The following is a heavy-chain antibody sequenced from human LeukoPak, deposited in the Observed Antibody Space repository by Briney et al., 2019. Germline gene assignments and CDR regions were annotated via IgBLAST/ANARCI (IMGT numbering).Heavy chain of an antibody. V-gene: IGHV3-30*03. CDR3: ARDRRYSGSYPDY. D-gene: IGHD1-26*01. CDR2: ISYDGSNK. J-gene: IGHJ4*02. Sequence: GGSLRLSCAASGFTFSTYGMHWVRQAPGKGLEWVAVISYDGSNKYYADSVKGRFTISRDNSKNTLYLQMNSLRAEDTAVYYCARDRRYSGSYPDYWGQGTLVTVSS. CDR1: GFTFSTYG.